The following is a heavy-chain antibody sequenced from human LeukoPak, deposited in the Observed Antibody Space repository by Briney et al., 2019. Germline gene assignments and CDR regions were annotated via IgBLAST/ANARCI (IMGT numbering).Heavy chain of an antibody. CDR1: GYTFTTSW. V-gene: IGHV5-51*01. Sequence: GESLKISCKGSGYTFTTSWIGWVRQMPGKGLEWMGIIYPSDSDTRYSPSFQGQVTISADTSISTAYLQWSILKASDTAMYYCARIYSSSSSWFVPWGQGTLVTVSS. CDR2: IYPSDSDT. CDR3: ARIYSSSSSWFVP. D-gene: IGHD6-13*01. J-gene: IGHJ5*02.